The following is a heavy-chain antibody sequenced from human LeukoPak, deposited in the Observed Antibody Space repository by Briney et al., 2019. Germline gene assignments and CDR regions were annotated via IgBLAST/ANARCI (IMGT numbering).Heavy chain of an antibody. CDR1: GYTFTSYT. CDR2: INSNTGNP. Sequence: ASVNVSCKASGYTFTSYTMNWVRQAPGQGPEWMGWINSNTGNPTYAQGFTGRCVFSLDTSVRTAYLQISSLKADDTAVYYCARGHFTFGGVIVIPYFEYWGQGTLVTVSS. V-gene: IGHV7-4-1*02. D-gene: IGHD3-16*02. J-gene: IGHJ4*02. CDR3: ARGHFTFGGVIVIPYFEY.